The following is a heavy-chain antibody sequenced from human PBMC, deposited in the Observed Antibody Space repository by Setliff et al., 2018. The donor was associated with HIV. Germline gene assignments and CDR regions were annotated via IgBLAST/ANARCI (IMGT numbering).Heavy chain of an antibody. CDR1: GGSISSGSYY. V-gene: IGHV4-61*02. Sequence: FTCTVSGGSISSGSYYWSWIRQPAGKGLEWIGRIYTSGSTNYNPSLKSRVTISVDTSKNQFSLKLSSVTAADTAVYYCARTARGYTTIWYRNGLTYYNYMDVWGKGTKVTVSS. CDR2: IYTSGST. D-gene: IGHD1-1*01. J-gene: IGHJ6*03. CDR3: ARTARGYTTIWYRNGLTYYNYMDV.